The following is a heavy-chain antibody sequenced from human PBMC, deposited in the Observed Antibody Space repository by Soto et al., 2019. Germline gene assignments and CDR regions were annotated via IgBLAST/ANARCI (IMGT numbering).Heavy chain of an antibody. CDR2: IHYSGTT. D-gene: IGHD4-17*01. CDR3: ARLPGYTVTTYRGIDS. J-gene: IGHJ4*02. Sequence: QVQLQESGPGLVKPSETLSLICTVSGGSVSSGNFYWSWIRQPPGKGPEWIGHIHYSGTTNQNPSLKSRVTLSVDTSKNQFSLKMCSVTVADTAVYYCARLPGYTVTTYRGIDSWGQGTLVTVSS. V-gene: IGHV4-61*01. CDR1: GGSVSSGNFY.